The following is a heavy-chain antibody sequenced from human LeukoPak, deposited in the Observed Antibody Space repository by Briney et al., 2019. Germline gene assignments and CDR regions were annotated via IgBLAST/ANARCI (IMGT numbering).Heavy chain of an antibody. CDR1: GYTFTSYA. CDR2: LNPNSGDT. V-gene: IGHV1-2*02. CDR3: ARDGEVRQGHCSTTSCPVDY. D-gene: IGHD2-2*01. Sequence: GASVKVSCKAPGYTFTSYAMNWVRQAPGQGLEYMGWLNPNSGDTNYAQKFQGRVTMTRDTSMSTAYMELSGLRFDDTAVYYCARDGEVRQGHCSTTSCPVDYWGQGTLITVSS. J-gene: IGHJ4*02.